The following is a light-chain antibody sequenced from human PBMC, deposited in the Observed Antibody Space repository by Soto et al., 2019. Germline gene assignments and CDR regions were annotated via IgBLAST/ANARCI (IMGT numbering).Light chain of an antibody. J-gene: IGKJ1*01. CDR3: QQYNNWPGT. CDR1: QSVSSK. CDR2: GAS. Sequence: EIVLTQSPGTLSVSTEERATLSCRASQSVSSKLAWYQQKPGQAPRLLFYGASTGATGIPARFSGSGSETEFTLSISSLQSEDFAVYYCQQYNNWPGTFGQGTKV. V-gene: IGKV3-15*01.